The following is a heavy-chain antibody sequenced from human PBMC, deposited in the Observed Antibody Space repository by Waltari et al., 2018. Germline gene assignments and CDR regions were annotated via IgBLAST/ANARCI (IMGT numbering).Heavy chain of an antibody. CDR3: ATSLFGAATGGNWFDP. Sequence: QVQLVQSGAEVKKPGASVKVSCKVSGYTLTELSMHWVRQAPGKGLEWMGGCGPEDGETIYAKKFQGRVTMTEDTSTDTAYMELSSLRSEDTAVYYCATSLFGAATGGNWFDPWGQGTLVTVSS. CDR1: GYTLTELS. J-gene: IGHJ5*02. CDR2: CGPEDGET. V-gene: IGHV1-24*01. D-gene: IGHD2-15*01.